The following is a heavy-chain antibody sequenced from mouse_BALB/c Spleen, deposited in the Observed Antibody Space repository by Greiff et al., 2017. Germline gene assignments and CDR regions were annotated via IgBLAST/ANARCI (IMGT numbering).Heavy chain of an antibody. CDR2: INPSNGGT. Sequence: VNLVESGAELVKPGASVKLSCKASGYTFTSYYMYWVKQRPGQGLEWIGEINPSNGGTNFNEKFKSKATLTVDKSSSTAYMQLSSLTSEDSAVYYCTRSRGYDVLAMDYWGQGTSVTVSS. D-gene: IGHD2-2*01. J-gene: IGHJ4*01. V-gene: IGHV1S81*02. CDR3: TRSRGYDVLAMDY. CDR1: GYTFTSYY.